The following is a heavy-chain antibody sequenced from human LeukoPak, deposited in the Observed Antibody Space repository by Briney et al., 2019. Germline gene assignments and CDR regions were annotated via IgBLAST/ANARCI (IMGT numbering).Heavy chain of an antibody. CDR2: INHSGST. CDR1: GGSFSGYY. J-gene: IGHJ4*02. D-gene: IGHD3-22*01. CDR3: ARTTRPNYYDSSGYSH. Sequence: SETLSLTCAGYGGSFSGYYWSWIRQPPGKGLEGVGEINHSGSTNYNPSLKSRVTISVDTAKNQFSLKLSSVTAAVTAVYYCARTTRPNYYDSSGYSHWGQGTLVTVSS. V-gene: IGHV4-34*01.